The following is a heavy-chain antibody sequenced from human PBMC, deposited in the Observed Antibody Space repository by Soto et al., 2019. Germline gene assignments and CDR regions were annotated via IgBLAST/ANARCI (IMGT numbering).Heavy chain of an antibody. D-gene: IGHD4-17*01. CDR3: AREITATTYSGYFDY. Sequence: PSETLSLTCTVSGGSISSYYWSWIRQPPGKGLEWIGYMYYSGSTNYNPSLKSRVTISVDTSKNQFSLKLSSVTAADTAVYYCAREITATTYSGYFDYWGQGTLVTVSS. J-gene: IGHJ4*02. CDR2: MYYSGST. CDR1: GGSISSYY. V-gene: IGHV4-59*01.